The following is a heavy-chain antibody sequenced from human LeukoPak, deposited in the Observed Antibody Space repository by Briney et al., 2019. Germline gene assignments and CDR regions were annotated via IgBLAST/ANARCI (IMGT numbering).Heavy chain of an antibody. CDR3: ARGCLGYCSSTSCPSARNWFDP. CDR1: GGSFSGYY. CDR2: INHSGST. J-gene: IGHJ5*02. V-gene: IGHV4-34*01. Sequence: PSETLSLTCAVYGGSFSGYYWSWIRQPPGKGLEWIGEINHSGSTNYNPSLKSRVTISVDTSKNQFSLKLSSVTAADTAVYYCARGCLGYCSSTSCPSARNWFDPWGQGTLVTVSS. D-gene: IGHD2-2*01.